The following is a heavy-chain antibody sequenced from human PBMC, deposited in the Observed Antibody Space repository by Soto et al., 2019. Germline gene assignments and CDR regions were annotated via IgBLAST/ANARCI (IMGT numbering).Heavy chain of an antibody. Sequence: VQLVESGGGVVQPGRSLRLSCAASGFTFSSYAMHWVRQAPGKGLEWVAVISYDGSNKYYADSVKGRFTISRDNSKNTLYLQMNSLRAEDTAVYYCARDLPLMVYAKGYSEYFQHWGQGTLVTVSS. V-gene: IGHV3-30-3*01. D-gene: IGHD2-8*01. CDR3: ARDLPLMVYAKGYSEYFQH. J-gene: IGHJ1*01. CDR2: ISYDGSNK. CDR1: GFTFSSYA.